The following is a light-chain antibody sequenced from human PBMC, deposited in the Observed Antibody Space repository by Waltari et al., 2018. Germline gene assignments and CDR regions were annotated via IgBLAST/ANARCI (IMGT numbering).Light chain of an antibody. CDR1: QSVSSN. Sequence: EIVMTQSPATLYVSPGERATLSCRASQSVSSNLAWYQQKPGQSPRLLIYGASTRATGIPARFSGSGSGTEFTLTISSLQSEDFAVYYCQQYNNWFYTFGQGTKLEIK. J-gene: IGKJ2*01. CDR2: GAS. CDR3: QQYNNWFYT. V-gene: IGKV3-15*01.